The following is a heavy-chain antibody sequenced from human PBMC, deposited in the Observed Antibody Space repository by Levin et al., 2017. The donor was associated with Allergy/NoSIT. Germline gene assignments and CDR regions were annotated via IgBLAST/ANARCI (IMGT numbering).Heavy chain of an antibody. CDR2: VSAYTAST. Sequence: GESLKISCKASGYSLTTLGLTWVRQAPGQGLEWMGWVSAYTASTDYAPSLQDRVTMTIDTSTTTAYMELRSLTSDDTAVYYCAGGLEIRTGEFDFWGQGTLVTVSS. D-gene: IGHD1-7*01. CDR1: GYSLTTLG. CDR3: AGGLEIRTGEFDF. J-gene: IGHJ4*02. V-gene: IGHV1-18*01.